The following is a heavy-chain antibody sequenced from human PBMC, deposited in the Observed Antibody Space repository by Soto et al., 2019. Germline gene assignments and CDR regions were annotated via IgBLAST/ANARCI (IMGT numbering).Heavy chain of an antibody. D-gene: IGHD3-10*01. CDR1: GGSISSYY. J-gene: IGHJ4*02. Sequence: QVQLQESGPGLVKPSETLSLTCTVSGGSISSYYWSWIRQPPGKGLEWIGYIYNSGSTNYNPSLKSRVTISVDTSKNQFSLKLSSVTAADTAVYYCARQEGLWFGELWVWGQGTLVTVSS. V-gene: IGHV4-59*08. CDR2: IYNSGST. CDR3: ARQEGLWFGELWV.